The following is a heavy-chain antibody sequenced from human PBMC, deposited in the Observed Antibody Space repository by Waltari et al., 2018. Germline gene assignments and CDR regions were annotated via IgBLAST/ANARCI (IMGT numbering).Heavy chain of an antibody. V-gene: IGHV1-69*01. D-gene: IGHD1-1*01. CDR3: ARRREYDSYFDY. CDR1: GGTFSSYA. CDR2: IIPIFGTA. J-gene: IGHJ4*02. Sequence: QVQLVQSGAVVEKPVSSVKVSCKASGGTFSSYAISWVRQAPGQGLGWMGGIIPIFGTANYAQKFQGRVTITADESTSTAYMELSSLRAEDTAVYYCARRREYDSYFDYWGQGTLVTVSS.